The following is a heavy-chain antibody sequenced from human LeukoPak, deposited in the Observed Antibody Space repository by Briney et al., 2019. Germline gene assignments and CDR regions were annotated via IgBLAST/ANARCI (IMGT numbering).Heavy chain of an antibody. CDR1: GYTFTNYD. Sequence: SVKVSCKSSGYTFTNYDFNWLRQPTGQGLEWMGLRNPNSGNTGYAKKFQGRVTMTTNTSISTASMELSSLRSEDTAVYYCARAASWSPIGDSYYYMDVWGKGTTVTISS. V-gene: IGHV1-8*01. CDR2: RNPNSGNT. J-gene: IGHJ6*03. D-gene: IGHD6-13*01. CDR3: ARAASWSPIGDSYYYMDV.